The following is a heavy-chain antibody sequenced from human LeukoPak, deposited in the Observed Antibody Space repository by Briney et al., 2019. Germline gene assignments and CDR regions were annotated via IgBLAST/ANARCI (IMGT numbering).Heavy chain of an antibody. V-gene: IGHV3-7*03. Sequence: GGSLRLSCSASGFTFSNYWMSWVRQTPGKGLEWVANIKEDGSDKYYLDSLKGLFTISRDNAKNSLYLQMNRLRAEDTAVYYCAKDRTRQAYWGQGTLVTVSS. CDR3: AKDRTRQAY. J-gene: IGHJ4*02. CDR2: IKEDGSDK. D-gene: IGHD3-3*01. CDR1: GFTFSNYW.